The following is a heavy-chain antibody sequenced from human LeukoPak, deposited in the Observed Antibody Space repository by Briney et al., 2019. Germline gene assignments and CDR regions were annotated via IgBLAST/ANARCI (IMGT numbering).Heavy chain of an antibody. V-gene: IGHV4-34*01. J-gene: IGHJ4*02. CDR1: GGSFSGYY. CDR2: INHSGST. D-gene: IGHD3-3*01. CDR3: ASSLRGFWSGYFDY. Sequence: SETLSLTCAVYGGSFSGYYWSWIRQPPGKGLEWIGEINHSGSTSYNPSLKSRVTISVDTPKNQFSLKLSSVTAADTAVYYCASSLRGFWSGYFDYWGQGTLVTVSS.